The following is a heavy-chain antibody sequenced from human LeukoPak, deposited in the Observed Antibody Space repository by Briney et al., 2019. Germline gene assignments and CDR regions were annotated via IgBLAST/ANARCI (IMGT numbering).Heavy chain of an antibody. CDR3: ARDRVGYIPAAGTGFDP. CDR2: IYYSGST. V-gene: IGHV4-30-4*02. J-gene: IGHJ5*02. Sequence: SETLSLTCTVSGGSISSGDYYWSWIRQPPGKGLEWIGYIYYSGSTYYNPSLKSRVTISVDTSKNQFSLKVNSVTAADTAVYYCARDRVGYIPAAGTGFDPWGQGTLVTVSS. D-gene: IGHD6-13*01. CDR1: GGSISSGDYY.